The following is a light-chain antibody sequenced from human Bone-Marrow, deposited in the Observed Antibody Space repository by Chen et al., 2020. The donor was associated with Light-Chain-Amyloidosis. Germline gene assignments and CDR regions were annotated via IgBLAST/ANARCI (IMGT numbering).Light chain of an antibody. J-gene: IGKJ4*01. CDR3: QQYDKLPLT. Sequence: DVQLTQSPSSLSASVGDRVTITCQASQDITNYLNWYQQKPGRGPKLLIFDSSNMAGVVPSRFSGSGSGSTFSLTISSLEPEDVATYFYQQYDKLPLTFGGGTKVEIK. V-gene: IGKV1-33*01. CDR2: DSS. CDR1: QDITNY.